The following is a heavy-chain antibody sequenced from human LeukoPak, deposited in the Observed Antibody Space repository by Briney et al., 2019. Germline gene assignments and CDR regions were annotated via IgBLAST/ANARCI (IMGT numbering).Heavy chain of an antibody. D-gene: IGHD6-19*01. CDR2: ISSSSSYI. CDR1: GFTFSSYS. J-gene: IGHJ4*02. V-gene: IGHV3-21*01. CDR3: ARRASPWEYSSGWYFDY. Sequence: GGSLRLSCAASGFTFSSYSMNWVRQAPGKGLEWVSSISSSSSYIYYADSVKGRFTISRDNAKNSLYLQMNSLRAEDTAVYYCARRASPWEYSSGWYFDYWGQGTLVTVSS.